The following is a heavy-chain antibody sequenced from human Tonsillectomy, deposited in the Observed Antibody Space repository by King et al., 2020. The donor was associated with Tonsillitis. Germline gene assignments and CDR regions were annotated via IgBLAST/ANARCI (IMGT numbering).Heavy chain of an antibody. J-gene: IGHJ4*01. CDR1: GFNFRSFW. CDR3: ASRLFNY. Sequence: VQLVESGGGLVQPGGSLRLSCAASGFNFRSFWMHWVRQAPGKGLVWVSLISSDGTNTTYADSVRGRFTISRDNAKNTLYLQMNRLRAEDSAMYFCASRLFNYWGHGTLVTVSS. V-gene: IGHV3-74*01. D-gene: IGHD5-12*01. CDR2: ISSDGTNT.